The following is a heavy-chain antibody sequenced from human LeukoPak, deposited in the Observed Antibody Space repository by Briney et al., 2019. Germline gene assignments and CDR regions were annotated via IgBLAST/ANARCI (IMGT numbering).Heavy chain of an antibody. CDR2: IYTSGST. D-gene: IGHD3-22*01. J-gene: IGHJ5*02. V-gene: IGHV4-4*07. CDR3: ARDYYDSSGYYNWFDP. Sequence: SETLSLTCTVSGGSISSYYWSWIRQPAGKGLEWIGRIYTSGSTNYNPSLKSRVTMSVDTSKNQFSLKLSSVTAADTAVYYCARDYYDSSGYYNWFDPWGQGTLATVSS. CDR1: GGSISSYY.